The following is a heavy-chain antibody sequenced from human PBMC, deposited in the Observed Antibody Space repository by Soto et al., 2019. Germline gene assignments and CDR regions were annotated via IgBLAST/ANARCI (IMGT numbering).Heavy chain of an antibody. D-gene: IGHD3-16*01. CDR3: VMVDNYVTPTPQDV. CDR2: ISPYTGNT. CDR1: GYIFVNYG. J-gene: IGHJ6*04. Sequence: QVQLVQSGDEVKKPGASVKVSCKASGYIFVNYGIAWVRQAPGQGLEWMGWISPYTGNTHSASKVQGRLTMTTDTSTSTAYMDMGSLSSDATAVYYCVMVDNYVTPTPQDVWGKLTTVTVSS. V-gene: IGHV1-18*01.